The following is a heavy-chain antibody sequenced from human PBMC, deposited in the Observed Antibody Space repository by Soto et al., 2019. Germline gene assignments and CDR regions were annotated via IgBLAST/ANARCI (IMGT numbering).Heavy chain of an antibody. CDR2: IYYSGST. CDR3: AITRIYGSGSYYYYYGMDV. Sequence: PSETLSLTCTVSGGSISSGDYYWSWIRQPPGKGLEWIGYIYYSGSTYYNPSLKSRVTISVDTSKNQFSPKLSSVTAADTAVYYCAITRIYGSGSYYYYYGMDVWGQGTTVTVSS. J-gene: IGHJ6*02. V-gene: IGHV4-30-4*01. CDR1: GGSISSGDYY. D-gene: IGHD3-10*01.